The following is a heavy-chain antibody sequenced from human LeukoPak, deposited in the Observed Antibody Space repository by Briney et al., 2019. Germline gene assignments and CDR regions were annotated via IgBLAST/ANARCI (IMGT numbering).Heavy chain of an antibody. J-gene: IGHJ3*02. CDR3: VRKNRDFNAAFDI. D-gene: IGHD2-21*02. CDR1: GFTVSNNY. V-gene: IGHV3-53*01. CDR2: TYSDSST. Sequence: PGGSLRLSCAASGFTVSNNYMSWVRQAPGKGLEWVSITYSDSSTNYADSVKGRFTISRDTSQNTLSLQMNSLGAEDTAVYYCVRKNRDFNAAFDIWGQGTVVTVSS.